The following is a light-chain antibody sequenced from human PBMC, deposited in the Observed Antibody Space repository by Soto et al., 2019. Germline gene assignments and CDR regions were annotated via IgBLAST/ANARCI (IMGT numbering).Light chain of an antibody. V-gene: IGKV1-5*01. J-gene: IGKJ1*01. Sequence: DIQMTQSPPSLSASVGDRVTITCRASQGISNYLAWYQQKPGELPKLVIYDASSLESGVPSRFSGSGSGTEFTLTISSLQPDDFATYYCQQYNSYSGTFGQGTKVDIK. CDR2: DAS. CDR3: QQYNSYSGT. CDR1: QGISNY.